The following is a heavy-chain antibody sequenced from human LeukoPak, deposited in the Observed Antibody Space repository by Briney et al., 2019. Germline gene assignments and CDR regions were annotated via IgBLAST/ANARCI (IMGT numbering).Heavy chain of an antibody. J-gene: IGHJ6*03. Sequence: GGSLRLSCAASGSTVSSNFMSWVRQAPGKGLEWVSVIYSGGTTYYADSVKGRFTISRDNSKNTLYLQINSLRAEDTAVYYCARDGYGNNYMDVWGKGTTVTVSS. CDR2: IYSGGTT. CDR1: GSTVSSNF. V-gene: IGHV3-53*01. CDR3: ARDGYGNNYMDV. D-gene: IGHD1/OR15-1a*01.